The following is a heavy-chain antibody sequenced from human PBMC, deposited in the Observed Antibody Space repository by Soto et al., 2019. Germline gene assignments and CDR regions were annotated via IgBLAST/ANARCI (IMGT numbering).Heavy chain of an antibody. V-gene: IGHV3-30*03. Sequence: QIHLVESGGDVVQPGKSLRLSCAASGFNFGFFGMHWVRQAPGKGLEWVAFISGDGINTQYADSVRGRFTLSRDYSRKTMYLQMGSLIDEDTALYYCARGNLSFDFDAWGLGTLVTVSS. CDR1: GFNFGFFG. CDR2: ISGDGINT. J-gene: IGHJ4*02. D-gene: IGHD1-26*01. CDR3: ARGNLSFDFDA.